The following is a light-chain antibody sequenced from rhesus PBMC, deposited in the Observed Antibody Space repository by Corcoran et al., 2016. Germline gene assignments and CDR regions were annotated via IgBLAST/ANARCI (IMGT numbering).Light chain of an antibody. Sequence: EIVMTQSPATLSLSPGERATLSCRACQIVNNHLAWYPQKPGQAPTLLIYGSSTRDTSIPNRFSGMCFGTDFTLTISSLESEDFAFYFCEQYSDWPLTFGGGTKVEIK. CDR3: EQYSDWPLT. CDR1: QIVNNH. CDR2: GSS. J-gene: IGKJ4*01. V-gene: IGKV3-42*03.